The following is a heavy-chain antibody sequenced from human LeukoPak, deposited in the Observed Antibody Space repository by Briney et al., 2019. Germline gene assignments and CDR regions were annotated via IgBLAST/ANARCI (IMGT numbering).Heavy chain of an antibody. CDR2: MNPNSGNT. CDR1: GYTFTSYD. CDR3: AIPQKYSDFRSASPTNWFDP. D-gene: IGHD3-3*01. J-gene: IGHJ5*02. Sequence: GASVKVSCKASGYTFTSYDINWVRQATGQGLEWIGWMNPNSGNTCYAQKFQGRVTMTRNTSISTAYMELSSLPPEDTAVSYCAIPQKYSDFRSASPTNWFDPWGQGTLVTVSS. V-gene: IGHV1-8*01.